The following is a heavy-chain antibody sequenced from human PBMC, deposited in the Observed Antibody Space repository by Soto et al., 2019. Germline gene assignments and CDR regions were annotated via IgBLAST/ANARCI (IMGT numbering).Heavy chain of an antibody. J-gene: IGHJ5*02. Sequence: SETLSLTCAVYGGSFSGYYWSWIRQPPGKGLEWIGEINHSGSTNYNPSLKSRVTISVDTSKNQFSLKLSSVTAADTAVYYCARGARGYYDSSGYYNWFDPWGQGTLVTASS. CDR1: GGSFSGYY. D-gene: IGHD3-22*01. V-gene: IGHV4-34*01. CDR2: INHSGST. CDR3: ARGARGYYDSSGYYNWFDP.